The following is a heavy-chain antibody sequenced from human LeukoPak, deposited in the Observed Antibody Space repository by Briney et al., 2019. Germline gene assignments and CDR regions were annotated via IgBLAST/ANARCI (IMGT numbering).Heavy chain of an antibody. CDR3: ATSDYYDSSGFFNPHFDY. V-gene: IGHV4-30-4*01. D-gene: IGHD3-22*01. Sequence: SQTLSLTCTVSGGSISSGDYYWSWLRQPPGKGLEWIGYIYYSGSTYYNPSLKSRVTISVDTSKNQFSLKLSSVTAADTAVYYCATSDYYDSSGFFNPHFDYWGQGTLVTVSS. CDR2: IYYSGST. CDR1: GGSISSGDYY. J-gene: IGHJ4*02.